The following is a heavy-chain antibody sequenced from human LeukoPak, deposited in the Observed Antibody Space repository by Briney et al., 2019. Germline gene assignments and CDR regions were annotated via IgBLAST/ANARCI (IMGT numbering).Heavy chain of an antibody. D-gene: IGHD3-16*01. V-gene: IGHV4-59*01. CDR2: IYYSGST. CDR1: GGSISSYY. Sequence: SETLSLTCTGSGGSISSYYWSWIRQPPGKGLEWIGYIYYSGSTNYNPSLKSRVTISVDTSKNQFSLKLSSVTAADTAVYYCAGGTFRRVDYWGQGTLVTVSS. J-gene: IGHJ4*02. CDR3: AGGTFRRVDY.